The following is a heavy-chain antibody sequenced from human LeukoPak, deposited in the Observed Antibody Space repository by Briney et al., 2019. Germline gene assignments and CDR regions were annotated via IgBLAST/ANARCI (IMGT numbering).Heavy chain of an antibody. J-gene: IGHJ6*03. CDR2: IRYDESNK. CDR1: GFTFSSYR. Sequence: GGSLRLSCAASGFTFSSYRMHWVRQAPGKGLEWVAFIRYDESNKYYADSVKGQFTISRDNSNNTLYLQMNSLRAEDTAVYYCAKADTAYCSSTSCYYTDVWGKGTTVPISS. V-gene: IGHV3-30*02. CDR3: AKADTAYCSSTSCYYTDV. D-gene: IGHD2-2*01.